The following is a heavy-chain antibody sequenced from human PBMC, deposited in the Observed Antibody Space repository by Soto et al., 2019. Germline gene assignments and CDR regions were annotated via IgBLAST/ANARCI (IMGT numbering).Heavy chain of an antibody. CDR1: GFTFTSSA. CDR3: AADPFPTVSYYHYYGMDV. CDR2: IVVGSGNT. J-gene: IGHJ6*02. V-gene: IGHV1-58*01. Sequence: ASVKVSCKASGFTFTSSAVQWVRQARGQRLEWIGWIVVGSGNTNYAQKFQERVTITRDMSTSTAYMELSSLRSEDTAVYYCAADPFPTVSYYHYYGMDVWGQGTTVTVSS.